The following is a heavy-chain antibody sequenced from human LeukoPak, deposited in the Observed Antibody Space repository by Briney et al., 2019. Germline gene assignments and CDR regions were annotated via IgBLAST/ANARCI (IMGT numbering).Heavy chain of an antibody. CDR3: AKGSKAVLFTRDHYMDV. CDR2: IRYDGSNK. J-gene: IGHJ6*03. D-gene: IGHD6-19*01. CDR1: GFTFSSYD. Sequence: GGSLRLSCAASGFTFSSYDIHWVRQAPGKGLEWVAFIRYDGSNKYYADSVRGRFTISRDNSKNTLYLHMNSLRAEDTAVYFCAKGSKAVLFTRDHYMDVWGKGTTVTISS. V-gene: IGHV3-30*02.